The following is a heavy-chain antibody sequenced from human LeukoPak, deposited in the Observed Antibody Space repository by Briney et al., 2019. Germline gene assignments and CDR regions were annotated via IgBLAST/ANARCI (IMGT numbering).Heavy chain of an antibody. CDR2: IKQDGSEK. CDR1: GFTFSSYW. V-gene: IGHV3-7*01. J-gene: IGHJ6*03. CDR3: ARDMRPILRFLDYMDV. Sequence: PGGSLRLSCAASGFTFSSYWMSWVRQTPGKGLEWVASIKQDGSEKYYVDPVKGRFTTSRDNAKNSLYLQMNSLRAEDTAVYYCARDMRPILRFLDYMDVWGKGTTVTVSS. D-gene: IGHD3-3*01.